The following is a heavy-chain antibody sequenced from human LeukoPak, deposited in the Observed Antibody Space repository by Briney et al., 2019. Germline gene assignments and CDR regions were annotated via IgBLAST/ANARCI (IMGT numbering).Heavy chain of an antibody. CDR2: ISGSGGST. Sequence: PGGSLRLSCAASGFTFSSYAMSWVRRAPGKGLEWVSAISGSGGSTYYADSVKGRFTISRDNSKNTLYLQMNSLRAEDTAVYYCAKHDYYDSSGYPYLDYWGQGTLVTVSS. V-gene: IGHV3-23*01. CDR3: AKHDYYDSSGYPYLDY. CDR1: GFTFSSYA. D-gene: IGHD3-22*01. J-gene: IGHJ4*02.